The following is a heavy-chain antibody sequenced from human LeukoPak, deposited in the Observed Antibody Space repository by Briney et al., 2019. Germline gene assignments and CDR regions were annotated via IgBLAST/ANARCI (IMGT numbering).Heavy chain of an antibody. CDR3: ATDMGAYYYDSSGYYQLDY. CDR1: GFTVSGNY. J-gene: IGHJ4*02. CDR2: ISSSGSTI. Sequence: PGGSLRLSCAASGFTVSGNYMSWVRQAPGKGLEWVSYISSSGSTIYYADSVKGRFTISRDNAKNSLYLQMNSLRAEDTAVYYCATDMGAYYYDSSGYYQLDYWGQGTLVTVSS. V-gene: IGHV3-11*04. D-gene: IGHD3-22*01.